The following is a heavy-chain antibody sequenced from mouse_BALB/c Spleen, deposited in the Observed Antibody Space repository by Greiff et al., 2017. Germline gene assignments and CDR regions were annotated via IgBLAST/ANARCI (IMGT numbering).Heavy chain of an antibody. CDR1: GYSITSGYY. CDR2: ISYDGSN. Sequence: EVQLVESGPGLVKPSQSLSLTCSVTGYSITSGYYWNWIRQFPGNKLEWMGYISYDGSNNYNPSLKNRISITRDTSKNQVFLKLNSVTTEDTATYYCARDGDYGGYFDVWGAGTTVTVSS. V-gene: IGHV3-6*02. J-gene: IGHJ1*01. D-gene: IGHD1-1*01. CDR3: ARDGDYGGYFDV.